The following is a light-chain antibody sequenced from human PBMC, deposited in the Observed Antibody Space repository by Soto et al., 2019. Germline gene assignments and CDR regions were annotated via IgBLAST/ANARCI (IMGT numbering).Light chain of an antibody. Sequence: QTVVTQEPSFSVSPGGTVTLTCGLSSGSVSTSSYPSWYQQTPGQAPRTLIYSTSTRSSGVPDRFSGSILGNKAALTITGAQADDESDYYCVLYMGSGAWAFGGGTKLTVL. CDR1: SGSVSTSSY. V-gene: IGLV8-61*01. J-gene: IGLJ3*02. CDR3: VLYMGSGAWA. CDR2: STS.